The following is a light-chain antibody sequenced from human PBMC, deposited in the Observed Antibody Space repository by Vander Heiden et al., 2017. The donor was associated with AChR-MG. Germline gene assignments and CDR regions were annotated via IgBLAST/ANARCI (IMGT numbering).Light chain of an antibody. V-gene: IGKV2-28*01. CDR3: MQALQTPIT. Sequence: DIVMTQSQLSLPVTPGEPASISCRSSQTLLHTNGYNYLNWYLQKPGQSPQLLMYWTSNRASGVPDRFSGSGSGTDFTLKISRVEAEDVGVYYCMQALQTPITFGQGTRLEIK. CDR1: QTLLHTNGYNY. J-gene: IGKJ5*01. CDR2: WTS.